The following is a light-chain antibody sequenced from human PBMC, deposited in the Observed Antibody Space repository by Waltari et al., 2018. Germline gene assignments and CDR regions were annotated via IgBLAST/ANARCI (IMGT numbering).Light chain of an antibody. V-gene: IGLV3-21*02. CDR1: NIGSKT. CDR2: DDS. CDR3: QVWDSSSDHRV. Sequence: SYILTQPPSVSVAPGQTARIPCGGNNIGSKTVNWYQQKPGQAPVLVVSDDSDRPSGIRERFSDSNSGNTATLTISRVEAGDEADYYCQVWDSSSDHRVSGGGTTLTVL. J-gene: IGLJ3*02.